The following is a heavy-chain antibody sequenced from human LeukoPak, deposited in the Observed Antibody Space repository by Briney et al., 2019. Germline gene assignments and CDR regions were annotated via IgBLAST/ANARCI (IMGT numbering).Heavy chain of an antibody. Sequence: SETLSLTCTVSGGSVSNGNYYWSWLRQPPGKALEWIGYIYYSGSTYYNPSLEGRVTISVDTSKNQFSVKLSSVTTADTAVYYCARSQNYYGSGDYWGQGTLVTVSS. CDR3: ARSQNYYGSGDY. V-gene: IGHV4-61*01. J-gene: IGHJ4*02. D-gene: IGHD3-10*01. CDR2: IYYSGST. CDR1: GGSVSNGNYY.